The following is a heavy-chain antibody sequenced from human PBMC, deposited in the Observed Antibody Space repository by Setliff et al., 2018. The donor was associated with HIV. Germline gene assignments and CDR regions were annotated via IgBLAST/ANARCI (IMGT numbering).Heavy chain of an antibody. V-gene: IGHV4-39*01. CDR3: ARPYYDILTGYPTSSNWFDP. D-gene: IGHD3-9*01. Sequence: SETLSLTCSVSGGSISSSSYYWGWIRQPPGKGLEWIGSIYYSGSTYYNPSLKSRVTISGDTSKNQFSLKLSSVTAADTAVYYCARPYYDILTGYPTSSNWFDPWGQGTLVTVSS. CDR2: IYYSGST. J-gene: IGHJ5*02. CDR1: GGSISSSSYY.